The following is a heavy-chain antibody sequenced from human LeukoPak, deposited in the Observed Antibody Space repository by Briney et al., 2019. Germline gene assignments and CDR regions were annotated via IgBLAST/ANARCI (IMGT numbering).Heavy chain of an antibody. D-gene: IGHD2-2*01. V-gene: IGHV3-21*01. CDR3: AREIVLVPG. CDR2: INSDSSYI. CDR1: GFTFSIYS. J-gene: IGHJ4*02. Sequence: PGGSLRLSCAASGFTFSIYSMNWVRQAPGKGLEWVSSINSDSSYISYADSVKGRFTISRDNAKNSLFLQMNSLRAEDTAVYYWAREIVLVPGWGQGTLVTVSS.